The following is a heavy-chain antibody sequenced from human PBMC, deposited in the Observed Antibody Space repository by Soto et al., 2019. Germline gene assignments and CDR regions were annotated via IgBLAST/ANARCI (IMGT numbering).Heavy chain of an antibody. D-gene: IGHD2-15*01. CDR3: ARHETPASAGGY. CDR1: GGSISGTSYY. V-gene: IGHV4-39*01. CDR2: IYYGGSS. Sequence: PSETLSLTCTVSGGSISGTSYYWGWIRQPPGEGLEWIGSIYYGGSSYYNPSLKTRVTISVDTSKNQFSLKLRSVTAADTAVFYCARHETPASAGGYWGQGTLVTVSS. J-gene: IGHJ4*02.